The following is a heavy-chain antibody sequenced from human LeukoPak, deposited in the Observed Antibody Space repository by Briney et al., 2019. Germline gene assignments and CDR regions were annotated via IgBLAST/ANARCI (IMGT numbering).Heavy chain of an antibody. CDR3: AKPISGGLAVTADWFAP. CDR2: INANSGTR. Sequence: GGSLRLSCEASGFAFSFFAMSWLRQAPEKGLEWVSTINANSGTRSYAASVRGRFTISRDNSKNTLYLQLNTLRADDTAVYCCAKPISGGLAVTADWFAPWGQGTLVVVSS. CDR1: GFAFSFFA. D-gene: IGHD6-19*01. J-gene: IGHJ5*01. V-gene: IGHV3-23*01.